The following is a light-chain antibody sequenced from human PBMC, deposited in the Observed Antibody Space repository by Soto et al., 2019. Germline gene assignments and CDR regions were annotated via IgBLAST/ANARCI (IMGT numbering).Light chain of an antibody. V-gene: IGLV7-43*01. CDR3: LLYYGGAQLI. J-gene: IGLJ2*01. CDR2: STS. Sequence: QTVVTQEPSLTVSPGGTVTLTCASSTGAVTSGYYPNWFQQKPGQAPTALIYSTSNKHFWTPARFSGSLLGGKAALTLSGVQPEDEAVYYCLLYYGGAQLIFGGGTKVTVL. CDR1: TGAVTSGYY.